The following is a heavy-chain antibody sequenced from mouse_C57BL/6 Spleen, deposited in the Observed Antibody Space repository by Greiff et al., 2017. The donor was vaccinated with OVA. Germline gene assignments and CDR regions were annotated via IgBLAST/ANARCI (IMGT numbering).Heavy chain of an antibody. CDR3: ARAGLGTGDFDY. V-gene: IGHV1-55*01. CDR1: GYTFTSYW. J-gene: IGHJ2*01. Sequence: QVQLQQPGAELVKPGASVKMSCKASGYTFTSYWITWVKQRPGQGLEWIGDIYPGSGSTNSNEKFKSKATLTVDTSSSTAYMQLSSLTSEDSAVYYCARAGLGTGDFDYWGQGTTLTVSS. CDR2: IYPGSGST. D-gene: IGHD4-1*01.